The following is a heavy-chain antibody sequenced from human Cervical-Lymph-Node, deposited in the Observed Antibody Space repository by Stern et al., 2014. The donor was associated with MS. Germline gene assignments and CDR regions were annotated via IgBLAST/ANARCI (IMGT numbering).Heavy chain of an antibody. CDR2: ISWNSGDI. CDR3: AKDLGEVFYYGMDV. CDR1: GIIFGGYV. D-gene: IGHD2-21*01. Sequence: EVQLVESGGGLVQPGGSLRLSCAASGIIFGGYVMPWVRQAPGKGLGWVAGISWNSGDIAYTDSVKGRFTISRDNAKNSLYLHMNSLRAEDTALYYCAKDLGEVFYYGMDVWGQGTTVTVSS. J-gene: IGHJ6*02. V-gene: IGHV3-9*01.